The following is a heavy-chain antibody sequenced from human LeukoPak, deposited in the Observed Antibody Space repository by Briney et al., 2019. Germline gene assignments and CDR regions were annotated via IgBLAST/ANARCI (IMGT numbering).Heavy chain of an antibody. D-gene: IGHD6-13*01. V-gene: IGHV3-30*18. J-gene: IGHJ4*02. CDR3: AKGPAAGTFMSGY. Sequence: PGWSLRLSCAASGFAFRSYGMHWVRQAPGKGLEWVAVISYDGSNKYYADSVKGRFTISRDNSKNTLYLQMNSLRAEDTAVYYCAKGPAAGTFMSGYWGQGTLVTVSS. CDR1: GFAFRSYG. CDR2: ISYDGSNK.